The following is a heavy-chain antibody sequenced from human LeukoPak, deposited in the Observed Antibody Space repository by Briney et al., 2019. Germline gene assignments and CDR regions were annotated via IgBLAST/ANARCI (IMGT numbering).Heavy chain of an antibody. J-gene: IGHJ4*02. V-gene: IGHV1-18*01. D-gene: IGHD3-22*01. CDR2: ISAYNGNT. CDR3: ASFGLDYYDSSGYSS. CDR1: GYTFTSYD. Sequence: ASVKVSCKASGYTFTSYDINWVRQATGRGLEWMGCISAYNGNTNYAQKLQGRVTMTTDTSTSTAYMELRSLRSDDTAVYYCASFGLDYYDSSGYSSWGQGTLVTVSS.